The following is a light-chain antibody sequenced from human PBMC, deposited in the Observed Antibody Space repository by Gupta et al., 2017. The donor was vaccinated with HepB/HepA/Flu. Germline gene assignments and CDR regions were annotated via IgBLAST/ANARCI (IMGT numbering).Light chain of an antibody. V-gene: IGLV2-14*03. J-gene: IGLJ3*02. CDR2: DVS. CDR3: SSYTSSSTLEGV. Sequence: SALTQPASVSGSPGPSITISCTGTSSDVGGYNYVPWYQQHPGKAPKLMIYDVSNRPSGVSNRFSGSKSGNTASLTISGLQAEDEADYYCSSYTSSSTLEGVFGGGTKLTVL. CDR1: SSDVGGYNY.